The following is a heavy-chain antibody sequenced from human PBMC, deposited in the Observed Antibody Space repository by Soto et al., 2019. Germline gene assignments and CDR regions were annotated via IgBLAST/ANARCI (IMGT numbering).Heavy chain of an antibody. CDR2: ISYDGSNK. J-gene: IGHJ4*02. V-gene: IGHV3-30-3*01. Sequence: GGSLRLSCAASGFTFSSYAMHWVRQAPGKGLEWVAVISYDGSNKYYADSVKGRFTISRDNSKNTLYLQMNSLRAEDTAVYYCARDLLGATIYWGQGTLVTVSS. D-gene: IGHD1-26*01. CDR3: ARDLLGATIY. CDR1: GFTFSSYA.